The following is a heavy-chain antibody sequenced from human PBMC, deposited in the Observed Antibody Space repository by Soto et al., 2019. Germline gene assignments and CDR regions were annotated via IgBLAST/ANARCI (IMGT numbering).Heavy chain of an antibody. CDR1: GYTFTSYG. V-gene: IGHV1-18*01. Sequence: QVQLVQSGAEVKKPGASVKVSCKASGYTFTSYGISWVRQAPGQGLEWMGRISDYNGNTNYAQKLQGRVTMTTDTSPSTAYMELRSLRSDDTAVYDFAREGSGVVASPFDYWGQGTLVTASS. J-gene: IGHJ4*02. D-gene: IGHD2-15*01. CDR3: AREGSGVVASPFDY. CDR2: ISDYNGNT.